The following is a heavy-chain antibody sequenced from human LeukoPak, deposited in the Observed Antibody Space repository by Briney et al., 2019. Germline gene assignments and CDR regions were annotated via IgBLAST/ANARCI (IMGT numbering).Heavy chain of an antibody. Sequence: EGSLRLSCAASGFTFSSYAMSWVRQAPGKGPEWVSAISGGSTYYADSVKGRFTISRDNSKNTLYLQMNSLRAEDTAVYYCAKDYYDSSGYYYSPSDYWGQGTLVTVSS. CDR3: AKDYYDSSGYYYSPSDY. D-gene: IGHD3-22*01. CDR2: ISGGST. CDR1: GFTFSSYA. J-gene: IGHJ4*02. V-gene: IGHV3-23*01.